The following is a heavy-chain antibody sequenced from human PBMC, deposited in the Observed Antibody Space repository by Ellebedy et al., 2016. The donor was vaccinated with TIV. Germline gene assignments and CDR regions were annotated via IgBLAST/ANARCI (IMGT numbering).Heavy chain of an antibody. Sequence: PGGSLRLSCAASGFTFSSYGMNWVRQAPGKGLEWVSSISSSSSYIYYADSVKGRFTISRDNAKNSLYLQMNSLRAEDTAVYYCARDPPYGDYDWYFDLWGRGTLVTVSS. D-gene: IGHD4-17*01. J-gene: IGHJ2*01. V-gene: IGHV3-21*01. CDR3: ARDPPYGDYDWYFDL. CDR1: GFTFSSYG. CDR2: ISSSSSYI.